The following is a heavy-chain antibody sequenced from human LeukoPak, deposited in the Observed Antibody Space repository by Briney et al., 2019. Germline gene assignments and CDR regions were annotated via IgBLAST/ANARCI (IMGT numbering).Heavy chain of an antibody. D-gene: IGHD3-10*01. Sequence: PSETLSLTCAVSGGSISSGGYSWSWIRQPPGKGLEWIGYIYHSGSTYYNPSLKSRVTISVDRSKNQFSLKLSSVTAADTAVYYCARVTYGSGSSTNWFDPWGQGTLVTVSS. CDR2: IYHSGST. V-gene: IGHV4-30-2*01. CDR1: GGSISSGGYS. J-gene: IGHJ5*02. CDR3: ARVTYGSGSSTNWFDP.